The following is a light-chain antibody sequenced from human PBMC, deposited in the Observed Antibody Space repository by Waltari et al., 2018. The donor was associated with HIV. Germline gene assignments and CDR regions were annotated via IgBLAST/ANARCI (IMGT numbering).Light chain of an antibody. CDR2: EVT. Sequence: QSALTQPASVSGSPGQSLPIPCTGTRSEVGGYNYVFWYQQHPGKAPKLMIYEVTNRPSGVSNRFSGSKSGNTASLTISGLQAEDEADYYCSSYTSSSTQVFGTGTKVTVL. CDR1: RSEVGGYNY. CDR3: SSYTSSSTQV. J-gene: IGLJ1*01. V-gene: IGLV2-14*01.